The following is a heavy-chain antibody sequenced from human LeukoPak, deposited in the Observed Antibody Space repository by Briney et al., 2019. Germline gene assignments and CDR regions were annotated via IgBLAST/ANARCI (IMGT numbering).Heavy chain of an antibody. CDR1: GFTFSDYY. D-gene: IGHD3-22*01. Sequence: GGSLRLSCAASGFTFSDYYMSWIRHAPGKGLERVSYIRRSGSTIYYADSVKGRFTISRDNAKSSLYLQMNSLRAEDTAVYYCARSPYDSSGPSHFDYWGQGTLVTVSS. CDR3: ARSPYDSSGPSHFDY. V-gene: IGHV3-11*01. CDR2: IRRSGSTI. J-gene: IGHJ4*02.